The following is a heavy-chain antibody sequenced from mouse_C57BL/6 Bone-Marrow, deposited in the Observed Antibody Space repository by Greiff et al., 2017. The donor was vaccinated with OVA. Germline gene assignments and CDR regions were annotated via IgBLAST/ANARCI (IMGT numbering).Heavy chain of an antibody. D-gene: IGHD2-2*01. J-gene: IGHJ4*01. CDR3: ARYGYESARDY. CDR1: GFSLTSYG. V-gene: IGHV2-2*01. CDR2: IWSGGST. Sequence: QVQLQQSGPGLVQPSQSLSITCTVSGFSLTSYGVHWVRQSPGKGLEWLGVIWSGGSTDYNAAFISRLSISKDNSKSQVFFKMNSLQADDTARYYWARYGYESARDYWGQGTSVTVSS.